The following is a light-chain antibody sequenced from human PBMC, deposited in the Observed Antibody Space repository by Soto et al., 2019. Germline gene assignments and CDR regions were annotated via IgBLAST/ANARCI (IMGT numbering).Light chain of an antibody. CDR3: QQYYRTPVT. V-gene: IGKV4-1*01. CDR2: WAS. Sequence: DIVMIQSPDSLAVSLGERATINCRSSQSVLYSSNNKNYLAWYQQKPGQPPKLLIYWASTRESGVPDRFSGSGSGTDFTLTISSLQAEDVAVYYCQQYYRTPVTFGGGTKVEIK. J-gene: IGKJ4*01. CDR1: QSVLYSSNNKNY.